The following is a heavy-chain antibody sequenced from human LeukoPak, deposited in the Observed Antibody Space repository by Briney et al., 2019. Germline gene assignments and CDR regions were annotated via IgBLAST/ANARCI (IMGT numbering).Heavy chain of an antibody. Sequence: SVKVSCKASGGTFSSYAISWVRQAPGQGLEWMGGIIPIFGTANYARKFQGRVTITTDESTSTAYMELSSLRSEDTAVYYCARDVRYCSGGSCYPDAFDIWGQGTMVTVSS. CDR1: GGTFSSYA. J-gene: IGHJ3*02. V-gene: IGHV1-69*05. CDR3: ARDVRYCSGGSCYPDAFDI. D-gene: IGHD2-15*01. CDR2: IIPIFGTA.